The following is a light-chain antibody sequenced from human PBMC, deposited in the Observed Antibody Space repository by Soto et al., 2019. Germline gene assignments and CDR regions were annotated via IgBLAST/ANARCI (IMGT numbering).Light chain of an antibody. CDR2: GAS. CDR3: QQYESHMYT. Sequence: RLTQSPSSLSASVGDTVTISCRASQDISTYLAWYQQKPGKAPTLLIFGASSLHNGVPPRFAGSGSGSEFTLTINRLQPDDFATYYCQQYESHMYTFGQGTKLEI. V-gene: IGKV1-5*01. J-gene: IGKJ2*01. CDR1: QDISTY.